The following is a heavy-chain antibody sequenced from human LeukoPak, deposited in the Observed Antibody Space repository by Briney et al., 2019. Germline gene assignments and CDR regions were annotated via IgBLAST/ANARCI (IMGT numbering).Heavy chain of an antibody. CDR2: IIPIFGTA. J-gene: IGHJ6*02. Sequence: SVKVSCKASGYTFTSYYMHWVRQAPGQGLEWMGGIIPIFGTANYAQKFQGRVTITADESTSTAYMELSSLRSEDTAVYYCARVRRFLEWPQQRGYSMDVWGQGTTVTVSS. CDR1: GYTFTSYY. D-gene: IGHD3-3*01. CDR3: ARVRRFLEWPQQRGYSMDV. V-gene: IGHV1-69*13.